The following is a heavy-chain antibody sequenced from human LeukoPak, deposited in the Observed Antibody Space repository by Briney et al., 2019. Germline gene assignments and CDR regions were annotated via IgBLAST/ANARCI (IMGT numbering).Heavy chain of an antibody. V-gene: IGHV5-51*01. Sequence: GESLKISCKGSGYSFTSYWIGWVRQMPGKGLEWMGIIYPGDSDTRYSPSFQGQVTISADKSISTAYLQWSSLKASDTAMYFCARNLKSRYSYADLGYWGQGTPVTVSS. CDR2: IYPGDSDT. CDR1: GYSFTSYW. D-gene: IGHD5-18*01. CDR3: ARNLKSRYSYADLGY. J-gene: IGHJ4*02.